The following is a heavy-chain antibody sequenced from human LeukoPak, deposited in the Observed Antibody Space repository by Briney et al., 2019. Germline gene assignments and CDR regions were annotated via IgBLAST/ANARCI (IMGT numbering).Heavy chain of an antibody. CDR2: IYYRSGWHN. CDR3: AGTTDYSSFLAY. Sequence: SQTLSLTCAISGDIVSSNSAVWNWIRQSPSRGLEWLGRIYYRSGWHNEYAESVKSRISINPDTSKNQFSLHLNSVTPEDTAEYYCAGTTDYSSFLAYWGQGTLVTVSS. D-gene: IGHD4-11*01. V-gene: IGHV6-1*01. CDR1: GDIVSSNSAV. J-gene: IGHJ4*02.